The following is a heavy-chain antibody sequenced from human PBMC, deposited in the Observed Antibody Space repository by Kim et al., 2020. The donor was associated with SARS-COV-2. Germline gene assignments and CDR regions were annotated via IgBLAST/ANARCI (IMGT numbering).Heavy chain of an antibody. V-gene: IGHV4-39*01. CDR1: GGSISSSSYY. CDR2: IYYSGST. Sequence: SETLSLTCTVSGGSISSSSYYWGWIRQPPGKGLEWIGSIYYSGSTHYNPSLKSRVTISVDTSKNQFSLQLSSVTAADTAVYYCARLYRRDGYPGNYWGQGSPVTASS. J-gene: IGHJ4*02. CDR3: ARLYRRDGYPGNY. D-gene: IGHD5-12*01.